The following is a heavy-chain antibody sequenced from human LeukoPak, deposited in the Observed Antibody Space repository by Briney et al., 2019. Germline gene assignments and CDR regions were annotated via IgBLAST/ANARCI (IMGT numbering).Heavy chain of an antibody. CDR1: GYTVTELS. CDR3: ETGIWFGKYLDV. Sequence: ASVKVSCKVSGYTVTELSMHWVRQSPGKGLEWMGGFHPEDGETIYAQKFQGRVTMTEDTSTDTAYMELSSLRSEDTAVYYCETGIWFGKYLDVWGKGTTVTISS. J-gene: IGHJ6*04. D-gene: IGHD3-10*01. V-gene: IGHV1-24*01. CDR2: FHPEDGET.